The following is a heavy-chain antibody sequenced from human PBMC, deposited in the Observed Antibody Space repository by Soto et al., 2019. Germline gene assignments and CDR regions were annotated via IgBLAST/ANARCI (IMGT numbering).Heavy chain of an antibody. CDR3: VKDRVPGAYGNYYGMDV. CDR2: ISSSGSTI. D-gene: IGHD5-12*01. J-gene: IGHJ6*02. CDR1: GFTFSSYE. V-gene: IGHV3-48*03. Sequence: LRLSCAASGFTFSSYEMNWVRQAPGKGLEWVSYISSSGSTIYHADSVKGRFTISRDNAKNALYLQMNSLRAEDTAIYYCVKDRVPGAYGNYYGMDVWGQGTTVTVSS.